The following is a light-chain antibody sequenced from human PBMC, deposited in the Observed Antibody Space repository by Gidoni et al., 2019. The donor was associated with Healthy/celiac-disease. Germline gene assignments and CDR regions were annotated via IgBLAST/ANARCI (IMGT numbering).Light chain of an antibody. CDR3: QQYNNVPLT. CDR1: QDISKY. J-gene: IGKJ4*01. V-gene: IGKV1-33*01. Sequence: DIQMTQSPSSLSASVGDRVTITCQASQDISKYLSWHQQKPGKATKLLIYGASNLETGVPSRFSGSGSGTDVSFIISSLQPEDMATYYCQQYNNVPLTFGGGTKVEIK. CDR2: GAS.